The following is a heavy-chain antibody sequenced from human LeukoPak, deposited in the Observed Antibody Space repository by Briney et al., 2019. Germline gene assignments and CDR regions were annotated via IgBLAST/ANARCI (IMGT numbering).Heavy chain of an antibody. CDR1: GGSISSYY. Sequence: SETLSLTCTVSGGSISSYYWSWIRQPAGKGLEWIGRIYNSGTTNYNPSLKSRVIMSVDTSDNHFSLKLTSVTAADTAVYYCARGYNGYFYYWGQGTLVTVSS. D-gene: IGHD1-1*01. CDR2: IYNSGTT. CDR3: ARGYNGYFYY. J-gene: IGHJ4*02. V-gene: IGHV4-4*07.